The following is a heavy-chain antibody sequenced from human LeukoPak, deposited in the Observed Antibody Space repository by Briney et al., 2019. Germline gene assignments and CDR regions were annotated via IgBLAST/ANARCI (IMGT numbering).Heavy chain of an antibody. CDR1: GYTFTGYY. J-gene: IGHJ4*02. D-gene: IGHD3-22*01. V-gene: IGHV1-2*02. Sequence: ASVKVSCKASGYTFTGYYMHWVRQAPGQGLEWMGWINPNSGGTNYAQKFQGRVTLTRDTSISTAYMELSRLRSDDTAVYYCARDRYYYDSSGYTFDYWGQGTLATVSS. CDR3: ARDRYYYDSSGYTFDY. CDR2: INPNSGGT.